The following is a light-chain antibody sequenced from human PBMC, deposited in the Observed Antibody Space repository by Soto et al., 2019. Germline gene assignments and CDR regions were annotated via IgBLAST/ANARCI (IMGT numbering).Light chain of an antibody. J-gene: IGLJ3*02. Sequence: SALTQPPSASGTPGQTVTISCSGRFSNIGSNFIYWYQQLPGTAPKLLIYRNNERPSGVPDRFSASKSGTSASLAISGHRSEDEADYHCAAWDDSLSGVVFGGGTQLTVL. V-gene: IGLV1-47*01. CDR1: FSNIGSNF. CDR3: AAWDDSLSGVV. CDR2: RNN.